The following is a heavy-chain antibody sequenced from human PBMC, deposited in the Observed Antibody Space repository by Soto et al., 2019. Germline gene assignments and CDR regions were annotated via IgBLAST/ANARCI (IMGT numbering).Heavy chain of an antibody. D-gene: IGHD7-27*01. J-gene: IGHJ4*02. V-gene: IGHV1-2*02. CDR3: PRWPNWATDW. Sequence: QVQLVQSGAEVKKPGASGKVSCKASGYTFTDYYMHWVRQAPGQGLEWVGWIDPYRGGTNYAQKFQGRVTKTRDTSISTVYMEVSSLRADDTAVYYCPRWPNWATDWWVQGTLVTFSS. CDR2: IDPYRGGT. CDR1: GYTFTDYY.